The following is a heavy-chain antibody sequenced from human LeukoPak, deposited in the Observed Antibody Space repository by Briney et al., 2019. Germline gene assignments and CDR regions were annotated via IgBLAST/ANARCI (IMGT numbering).Heavy chain of an antibody. CDR1: GFTVSSNY. J-gene: IGHJ4*02. Sequence: GGSLRLSCATSGFTVSSNYMTWVRQAPRKGLEWVSVIYSGGSTYYADSVKGRFTISRDNSKNTLYLQMNSLRAEDTAVYYCARGPTTVINYFDCWGQGTLVTVSS. D-gene: IGHD4-17*01. CDR3: ARGPTTVINYFDC. V-gene: IGHV3-53*01. CDR2: IYSGGST.